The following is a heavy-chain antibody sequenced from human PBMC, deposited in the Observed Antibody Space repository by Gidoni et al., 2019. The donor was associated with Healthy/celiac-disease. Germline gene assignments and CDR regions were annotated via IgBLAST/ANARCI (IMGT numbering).Heavy chain of an antibody. CDR2: IWYDGSNK. V-gene: IGHV3-33*01. Sequence: SGGGVVQPGRSLRLSCAASGFTFSSYGMPWVRQAPGKGLEWVAVIWYDGSNKYYADSVKGRFTISRANSKNTLYLQMNSLRAEDTAVYYCARDRYCSSTSCLNWFDPWGQGTLVTVSS. J-gene: IGHJ5*02. CDR1: GFTFSSYG. CDR3: ARDRYCSSTSCLNWFDP. D-gene: IGHD2-2*01.